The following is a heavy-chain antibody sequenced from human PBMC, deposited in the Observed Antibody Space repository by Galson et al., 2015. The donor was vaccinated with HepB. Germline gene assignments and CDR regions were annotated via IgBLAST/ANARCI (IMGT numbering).Heavy chain of an antibody. D-gene: IGHD3-9*01. V-gene: IGHV3-48*01. Sequence: SLRLSCTASGFTYSTYRMNWVRQAPGKGLEWLAYISDTSDNIFYADSVKGRFTISRDNAKNSLYLQMNSLTAEDTAVYYCVGEGPHYDLFPWGQGTLVTVSS. CDR2: ISDTSDNI. CDR1: GFTYSTYR. J-gene: IGHJ5*02. CDR3: VGEGPHYDLFP.